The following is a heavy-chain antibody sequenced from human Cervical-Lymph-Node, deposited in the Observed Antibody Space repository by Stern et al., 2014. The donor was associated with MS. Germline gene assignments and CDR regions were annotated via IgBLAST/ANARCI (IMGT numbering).Heavy chain of an antibody. CDR1: GFTFSSYS. CDR2: ISSSSSYI. Sequence: VQLVESGGGLVKPGGSLRLSCAASGFTFSSYSMNWVRQAPGKGLEWVSSISSSSSYIYYADSVKGRFTISRDNAKNSLYLQMNSLRAEDTAVYYCARYPITMVRGVIYWGQGTLVTVSS. V-gene: IGHV3-21*01. J-gene: IGHJ4*02. D-gene: IGHD3-10*01. CDR3: ARYPITMVRGVIY.